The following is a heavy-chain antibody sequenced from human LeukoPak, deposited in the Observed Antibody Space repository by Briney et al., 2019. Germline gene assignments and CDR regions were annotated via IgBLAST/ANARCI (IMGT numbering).Heavy chain of an antibody. V-gene: IGHV3-33*08. CDR1: GFTFSSYG. CDR2: IGKDGAAK. D-gene: IGHD2-2*01. Sequence: PGGSLRLSCAASGFTFSSYGIHWVRQAPGKGLEWVPVIGKDGAAKHYAESVRGRFTISRDNSKNTLDLQMDSLRAEDTAVYYCARCHTYCSSTSCYSHFGYYYYYMDVWGKGTTVTVSS. J-gene: IGHJ6*03. CDR3: ARCHTYCSSTSCYSHFGYYYYYMDV.